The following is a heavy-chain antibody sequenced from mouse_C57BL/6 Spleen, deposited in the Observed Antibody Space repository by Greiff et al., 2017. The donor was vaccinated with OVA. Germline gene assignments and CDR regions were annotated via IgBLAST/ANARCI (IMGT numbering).Heavy chain of an antibody. J-gene: IGHJ3*01. D-gene: IGHD2-5*01. Sequence: QVQLQQPGAELVRPGTSVKLSCKASGYTFTSYWMHWVKQRPGQGLEWIGVIDPSDSYTNYTQKFKGKATLTVDTSSSTAYMQLSSLTSEDSAVYYCARSPAYYSNPWFAYWGQGTLVTVSA. CDR3: ARSPAYYSNPWFAY. CDR1: GYTFTSYW. CDR2: IDPSDSYT. V-gene: IGHV1-59*01.